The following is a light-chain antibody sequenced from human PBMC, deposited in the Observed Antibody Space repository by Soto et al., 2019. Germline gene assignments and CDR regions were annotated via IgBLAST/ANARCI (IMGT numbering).Light chain of an antibody. CDR1: SSNVGGYNY. Sequence: QSVLTQPRSVSGSPGQSVTISCTGTSSNVGGYNYVSWYQQHPGKVPKLLIYDVSKRPSGVPDRFSGSKSGNTASLTISGLQAEDEADYYCCSYEGIYTSYVFGTGT. V-gene: IGLV2-11*01. CDR3: CSYEGIYTSYV. CDR2: DVS. J-gene: IGLJ1*01.